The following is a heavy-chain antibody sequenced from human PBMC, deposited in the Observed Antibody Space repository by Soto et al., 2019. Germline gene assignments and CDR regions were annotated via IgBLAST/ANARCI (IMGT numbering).Heavy chain of an antibody. D-gene: IGHD6-6*01. CDR3: ASLVGNSWLDP. V-gene: IGHV6-1*01. CDR1: GDSVSSNSAV. CDR2: TYYRAIWQ. Sequence: QVQLQQSGPVLVKPSQTLSLTCAISGDSVSSNSAVWNWIRQSPSRGLEWLGRTYYRAIWQNAVSLKSRMTLTPDASKNPFSLQLHSVTPEDTAMYYCASLVGNSWLDPWGQGTLVTVSS. J-gene: IGHJ5*02.